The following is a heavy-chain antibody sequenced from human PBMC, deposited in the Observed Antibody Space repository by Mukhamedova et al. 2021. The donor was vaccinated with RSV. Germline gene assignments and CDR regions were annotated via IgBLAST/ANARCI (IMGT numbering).Heavy chain of an antibody. CDR3: ARSPLHYF. J-gene: IGHJ4*01. CDR1: GFTFTNYE. V-gene: IGHV3-48*03. CDR2: ISSSTGTI. Sequence: ASGFTFTNYEMSWVRQAQGKGLEWLSCISSSTGTINYADSVEGRFTISRDNIKNSVFLQLDILRVDDTAVYYCARSPLHYF.